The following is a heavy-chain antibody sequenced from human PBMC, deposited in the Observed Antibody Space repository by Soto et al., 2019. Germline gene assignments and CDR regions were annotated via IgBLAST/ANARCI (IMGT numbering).Heavy chain of an antibody. CDR2: IIADGGST. D-gene: IGHD3-10*01. Sequence: EVQLVESGGGLVQPGGSLRLTCSASGFTFSSFAMHWVRQAPGKGLEYVSAIIADGGSTYSADSVRGRFTISRDNSKNTVYLQMRRLRAEDTAVYACEKTGLGARREMGYWCGGDVGGEGTTVTATS. J-gene: IGHJ6*04. V-gene: IGHV3-64D*06. CDR3: EKTGLGARREMGYWCGGDV. CDR1: GFTFSSFA.